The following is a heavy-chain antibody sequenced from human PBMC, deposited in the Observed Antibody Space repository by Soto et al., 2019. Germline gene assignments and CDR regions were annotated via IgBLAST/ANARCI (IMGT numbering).Heavy chain of an antibody. V-gene: IGHV3-30*02. CDR3: AKDFLGAMVDGYYGMDV. D-gene: IGHD5-18*01. CDR2: ISYDSSEI. Sequence: GGSLRLSCAASGFTFSNNAMHWVRQAPGKGLEWVAFISYDSSEIFYADSVKGRFTISRDNSKNTLYLQMNSLRAEDTAVYYCAKDFLGAMVDGYYGMDVWGQGTTVTVSS. CDR1: GFTFSNNA. J-gene: IGHJ6*02.